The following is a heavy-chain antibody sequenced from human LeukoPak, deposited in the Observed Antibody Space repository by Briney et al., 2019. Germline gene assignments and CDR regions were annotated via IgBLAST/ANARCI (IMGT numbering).Heavy chain of an antibody. V-gene: IGHV3-30*18. CDR1: GFTFSSYG. CDR3: AKDRAAMPTYYFDY. D-gene: IGHD2-2*01. CDR2: ISFDGSDK. J-gene: IGHJ4*02. Sequence: GRPLRLSCEASGFTFSSYGMHWVRRAPGKGLEWVAVISFDGSDKYYADSVSGRFTISRDNSKNTLYVQMNSLRAEDTAVYYCAKDRAAMPTYYFDYWGQGALVTVSS.